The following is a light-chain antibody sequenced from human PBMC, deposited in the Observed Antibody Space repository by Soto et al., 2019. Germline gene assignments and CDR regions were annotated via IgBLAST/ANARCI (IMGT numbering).Light chain of an antibody. CDR3: QQYGTLIT. CDR1: QSLSSTY. J-gene: IGKJ1*01. CDR2: GSF. Sequence: EIVFTQSPCTLSLSPGERASLSCRASQSLSSTYLAWYQQKPGQAPRLLIYGSFSRATGIPDRFSGSGSGTDFTLTISRLEPEDSAVYYCQQYGTLITFGQGTKVDIK. V-gene: IGKV3-20*01.